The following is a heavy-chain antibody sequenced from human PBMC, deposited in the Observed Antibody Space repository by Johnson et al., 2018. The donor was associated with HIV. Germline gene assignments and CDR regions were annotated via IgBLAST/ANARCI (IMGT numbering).Heavy chain of an antibody. J-gene: IGHJ3*02. V-gene: IGHV3-13*01. D-gene: IGHD6-13*01. CDR1: GFIFNDYD. CDR2: IGTAGDT. CDR3: AGYSSSWYDAFDI. Sequence: VQLVESGGGVVQPGRSLRLSCAASGFIFNDYDMHWVRQVTGKGLEWVSGIGTAGDTYYPGSVKGRFTISRDNAKNSLYLQMNSLRAEDTALYYCAGYSSSWYDAFDIWGQGTMVTVSS.